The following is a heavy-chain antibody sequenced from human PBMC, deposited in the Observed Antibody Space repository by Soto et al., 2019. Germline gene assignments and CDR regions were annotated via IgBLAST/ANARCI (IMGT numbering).Heavy chain of an antibody. J-gene: IGHJ4*02. V-gene: IGHV3-66*01. CDR1: GFTVSSNY. CDR2: IYSGGST. D-gene: IGHD3-10*01. CDR3: ARGKDYYGSGSYFNYFDY. Sequence: GGSLRLSCAASGFTVSSNYMSWVRQAPGKGLEWVSVIYSGGSTYYADSVKGRFTISRDNSKNTLYLQMNSLRAEDTAVYYCARGKDYYGSGSYFNYFDYWGQGTLVTVSS.